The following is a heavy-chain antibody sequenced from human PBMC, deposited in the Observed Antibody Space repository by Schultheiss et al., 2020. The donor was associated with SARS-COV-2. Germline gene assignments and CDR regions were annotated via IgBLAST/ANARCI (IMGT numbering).Heavy chain of an antibody. Sequence: GSLRLSCTVSGGSISSSSYYWGWIRQPPGKGLEWIGSIYYSGSTYYNPSLKSRVTISVDTSKNQYSLKLSSVTAADTAVYYCARATGVTSHDYWGRGTLVTVSS. D-gene: IGHD7-27*01. CDR3: ARATGVTSHDY. CDR2: IYYSGST. CDR1: GGSISSSSYY. J-gene: IGHJ4*02. V-gene: IGHV4-39*07.